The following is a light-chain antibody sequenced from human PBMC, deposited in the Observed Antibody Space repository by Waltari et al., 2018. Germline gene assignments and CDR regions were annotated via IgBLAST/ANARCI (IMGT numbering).Light chain of an antibody. Sequence: QSALTQPASVSGSPGQSLTISCTGTSSAVGGSNYAPWYQQHPGKAPKPLIYDVSDRPSGVSNRFSGSKSGNTASLTISGLQAEDEADYYCSSYTSSNTYVFGTGTKVTVL. CDR3: SSYTSSNTYV. CDR2: DVS. J-gene: IGLJ1*01. CDR1: SSAVGGSNY. V-gene: IGLV2-14*03.